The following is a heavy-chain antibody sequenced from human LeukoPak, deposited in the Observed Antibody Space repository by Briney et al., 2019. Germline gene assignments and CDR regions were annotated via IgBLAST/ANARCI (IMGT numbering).Heavy chain of an antibody. J-gene: IGHJ4*02. CDR2: IYNSETA. Sequence: SETLSLTCTVFGGSISDDYWSWIRQPAGKGPEWIGRIYNSETANYNPSLKSRVTMSVDTSKNQLSLRLRSVTAADTAVYYCARGAGPIDSWGQGTLVTVSS. CDR1: GGSISDDY. V-gene: IGHV4-4*07. D-gene: IGHD6-19*01. CDR3: ARGAGPIDS.